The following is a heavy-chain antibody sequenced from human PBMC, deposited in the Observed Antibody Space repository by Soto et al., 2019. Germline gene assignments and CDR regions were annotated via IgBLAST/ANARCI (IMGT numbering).Heavy chain of an antibody. Sequence: GGSLRLSCAASGFTFSSYGMHWVRQAPGKGLEWVAVISYDGSNKYYADSVKGRFTISRDNSKNTLYLQMNSLRAEDTAVYYCAKRGGSYSGYYYGMDVWGQGTTVTVSS. V-gene: IGHV3-30*18. J-gene: IGHJ6*02. CDR1: GFTFSSYG. CDR2: ISYDGSNK. CDR3: AKRGGSYSGYYYGMDV. D-gene: IGHD1-26*01.